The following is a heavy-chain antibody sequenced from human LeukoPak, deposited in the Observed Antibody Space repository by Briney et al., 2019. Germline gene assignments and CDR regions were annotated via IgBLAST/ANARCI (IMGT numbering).Heavy chain of an antibody. V-gene: IGHV3-7*01. J-gene: IGHJ4*02. CDR2: MNQDGSEK. CDR3: ARVPWSSVTILDY. CDR1: GFTFSSYW. Sequence: GGSLRLSCAASGFTFSSYWMSWVRLAPGKGLEWVANMNQDGSEKYYVDSVKGRFTISRDNAKNSLYVQMNSLRAEDTAVYYCARVPWSSVTILDYWGQGTLVTVSS. D-gene: IGHD3-10*01.